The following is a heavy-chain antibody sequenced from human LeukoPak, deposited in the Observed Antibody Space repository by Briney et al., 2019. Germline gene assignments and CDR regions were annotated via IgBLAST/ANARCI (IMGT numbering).Heavy chain of an antibody. Sequence: SETLSLTCAVYGGSSSGYYWSWIRQPPGKGLEWIGEINHSGSTNYNPSLKSRVTISVDTSKNQFSLKLSSVTAADTAVYYCARGIVYSSSWSRGYNWFDPWGQGTLVTVSS. CDR3: ARGIVYSSSWSRGYNWFDP. CDR1: GGSSSGYY. J-gene: IGHJ5*02. V-gene: IGHV4-34*01. D-gene: IGHD6-13*01. CDR2: INHSGST.